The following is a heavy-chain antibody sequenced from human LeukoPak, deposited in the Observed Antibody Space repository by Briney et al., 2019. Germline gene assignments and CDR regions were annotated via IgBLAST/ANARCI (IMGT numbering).Heavy chain of an antibody. J-gene: IGHJ2*01. CDR3: ATGPIIVATISSWYFDL. V-gene: IGHV1-24*01. CDR2: FDPEDGET. CDR1: GYTLAELS. Sequence: VASVKVSCKVSGYTLAELSMHWVRQAPGKGLEWMGGFDPEDGETIYAQKFQGRVTMTEDTSTDTAYMELSSLRSEDTAVYYCATGPIIVATISSWYFDLWGRGTLVTVSS. D-gene: IGHD5-12*01.